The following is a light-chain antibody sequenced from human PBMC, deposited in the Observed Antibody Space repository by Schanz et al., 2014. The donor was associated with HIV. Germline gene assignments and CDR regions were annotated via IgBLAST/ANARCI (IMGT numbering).Light chain of an antibody. V-gene: IGLV1-44*01. CDR3: CSYTSSTTVV. J-gene: IGLJ2*01. CDR2: KND. CDR1: RSPPERAP. Sequence: QSVLTQPTSVSGTPGQRVTISCSGSRSPPERAPVDRYHPLPGTAPTLLIRKNDVRPSGVPDRFSGSKSGTSASLVISGLQADDEADYYCCSYTSSTTVVFGGGTKLTVL.